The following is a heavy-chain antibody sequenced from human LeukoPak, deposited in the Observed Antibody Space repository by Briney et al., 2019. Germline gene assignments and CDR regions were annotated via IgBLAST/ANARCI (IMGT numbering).Heavy chain of an antibody. Sequence: PGGSLRLSCAASGFTFSSYGMHWVRQAPGKGLEWVAVIWYDGSNKYYADSVKGRFTISRDNSKNTLYLQMNSLKTEDTAVYYSTTTLGWLLRGGAFDIWGQGTMVTVSS. J-gene: IGHJ3*02. CDR3: TTTLGWLLRGGAFDI. CDR2: IWYDGSNK. V-gene: IGHV3-33*01. D-gene: IGHD3-22*01. CDR1: GFTFSSYG.